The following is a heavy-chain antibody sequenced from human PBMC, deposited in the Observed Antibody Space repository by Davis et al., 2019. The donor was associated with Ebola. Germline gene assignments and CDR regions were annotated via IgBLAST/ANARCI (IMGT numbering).Heavy chain of an antibody. Sequence: MPSETLSLTCTVSGGSISSYYWSWIRQPPGKGLEWIGYIYYSGSTNYNPSLKSRVTISVDKSKNQFSLKLSSVTAADTAVYYCARASSIAAAGIYYYYGMDVWGQGTTVTVSS. D-gene: IGHD6-13*01. CDR1: GGSISSYY. J-gene: IGHJ6*02. CDR2: IYYSGST. V-gene: IGHV4-59*12. CDR3: ARASSIAAAGIYYYYGMDV.